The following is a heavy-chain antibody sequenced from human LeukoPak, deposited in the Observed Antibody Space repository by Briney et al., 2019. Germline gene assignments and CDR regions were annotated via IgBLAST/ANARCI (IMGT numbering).Heavy chain of an antibody. D-gene: IGHD6-19*01. V-gene: IGHV1-2*06. J-gene: IGHJ4*02. Sequence: GASVKVSCKASGYTFTGYYMHWVRQAPGQGLEWMGRINPNSGGTNYALKFQGRVTTTRDTSISTAYMELGRLRSDDTAVYYCARASSGWLGYYFDYWGQGTLVTVSS. CDR2: INPNSGGT. CDR1: GYTFTGYY. CDR3: ARASSGWLGYYFDY.